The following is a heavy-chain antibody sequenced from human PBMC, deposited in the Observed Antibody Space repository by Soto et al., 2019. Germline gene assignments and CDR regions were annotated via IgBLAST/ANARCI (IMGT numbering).Heavy chain of an antibody. Sequence: EVQLVESGGGLVQPGGSLRLSCAASGFPFSKYWINWVRQTPGKGLEWVANIKEDGSETYYVDSLKGRFTISRDDAKNSVYLQMNSLRVEDTAVYYCARGTVAAGLDYWGQGTLVTVSS. V-gene: IGHV3-7*01. D-gene: IGHD4-17*01. CDR3: ARGTVAAGLDY. J-gene: IGHJ4*02. CDR2: IKEDGSET. CDR1: GFPFSKYW.